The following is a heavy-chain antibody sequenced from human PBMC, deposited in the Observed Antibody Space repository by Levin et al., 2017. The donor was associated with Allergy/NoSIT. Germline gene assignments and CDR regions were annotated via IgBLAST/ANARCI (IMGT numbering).Heavy chain of an antibody. CDR3: ARATYGLDV. CDR1: GFTTYD. CDR2: MSPNSGNT. Sequence: ASVKVSCKTSGFTTYDINWVRRATGQGLEWMGWMSPNSGNTGYAQKFQGRVTMTRNTSISTAYMELSSLRSEDTAVYYCARATYGLDVWGQGTTVTVSS. V-gene: IGHV1-8*01. J-gene: IGHJ6*02.